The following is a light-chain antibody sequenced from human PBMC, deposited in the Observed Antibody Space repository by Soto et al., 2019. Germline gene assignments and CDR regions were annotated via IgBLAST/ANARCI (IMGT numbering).Light chain of an antibody. J-gene: IGKJ5*01. Sequence: EIVLTQSLGTLSLSPGERATLSCRASQSVASGHLAWYQQTPGQAPRLLVSDASSRATGIPDRFSGSASGTDFTLTISRLEPEDSAMYYCQQYGTAPITFGQGTQLEIK. CDR1: QSVASGH. CDR3: QQYGTAPIT. V-gene: IGKV3-20*01. CDR2: DAS.